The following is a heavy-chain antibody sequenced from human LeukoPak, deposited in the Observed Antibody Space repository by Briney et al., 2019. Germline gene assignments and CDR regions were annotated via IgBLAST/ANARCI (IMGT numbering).Heavy chain of an antibody. V-gene: IGHV4-59*08. D-gene: IGHD1-26*01. J-gene: IGHJ5*02. CDR1: GGSISSYY. CDR3: ARPVSGSYGWFDP. CDR2: IYYSGST. Sequence: SETLSLTCTVSGGSISSYYWSWIRQPPGKGLEWIGYIYYSGSTNYNPSLKSRVTISVDTSKNQFSLKLSSVTAADTAVYYCARPVSGSYGWFDPWGQGTLVTVSS.